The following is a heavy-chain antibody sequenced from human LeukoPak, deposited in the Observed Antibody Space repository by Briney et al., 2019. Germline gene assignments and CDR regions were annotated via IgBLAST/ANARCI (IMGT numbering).Heavy chain of an antibody. CDR1: GYTFTGYY. J-gene: IGHJ4*02. D-gene: IGHD5-18*01. V-gene: IGHV1-2*02. CDR3: ARAYTYGIFDY. CDR2: INPNSGGT. Sequence: ASVKVSFKASGYTFTGYYIHWVRQAPGQGLEWMGWINPNSGGTNYAQKFQGRVTMTRDTSISTAYMELSSLRSDDTAVYYCARAYTYGIFDYWGQGTLVTVSS.